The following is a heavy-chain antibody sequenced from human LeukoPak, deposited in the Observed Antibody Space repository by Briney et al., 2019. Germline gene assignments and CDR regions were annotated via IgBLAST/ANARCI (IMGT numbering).Heavy chain of an antibody. CDR2: IYYSGST. CDR1: GFSISSSSYY. CDR3: ARIQLWLHAFDI. J-gene: IGHJ3*02. Sequence: SETLSLTCTVSGFSISSSSYYWGWLRQPPGKGLEWSGSIYYSGSTYYNSSLKSLTTISVNTSKNQFSLKLSSVTAADTAVYYCARIQLWLHAFDIWGQGTMVTVST. D-gene: IGHD5-18*01. V-gene: IGHV4-39*07.